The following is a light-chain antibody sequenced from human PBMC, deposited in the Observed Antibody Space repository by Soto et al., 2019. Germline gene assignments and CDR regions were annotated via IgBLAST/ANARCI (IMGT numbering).Light chain of an antibody. CDR3: YSYAGSYTFGVV. CDR2: DVS. J-gene: IGLJ2*01. Sequence: QSVLTQPRSVSGSPGQSVTISCTGTSSDVGGYNYVSWYQQHPGKAPKLMIYDVSKRPSGVPDRFSGSKSGNTASLTISGLQAEDEADYYCYSYAGSYTFGVVFGGGTKLTVL. CDR1: SSDVGGYNY. V-gene: IGLV2-11*01.